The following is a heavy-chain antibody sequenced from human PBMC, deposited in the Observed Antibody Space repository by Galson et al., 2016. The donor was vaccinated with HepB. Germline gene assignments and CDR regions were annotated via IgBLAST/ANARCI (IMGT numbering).Heavy chain of an antibody. CDR2: ISGSGGST. Sequence: GFTFSSYAMSWVRQAPGKGLEWVSAISGSGGSTYYADSVKGRFTISRDNSKNTLYLQMNSLRAEDTAVYYCAKDLGFLEWLFFDSYYYYGMDVWGQGTTVTVSS. V-gene: IGHV3-23*01. CDR3: AKDLGFLEWLFFDSYYYYGMDV. CDR1: GFTFSSYA. D-gene: IGHD3-3*01. J-gene: IGHJ6*02.